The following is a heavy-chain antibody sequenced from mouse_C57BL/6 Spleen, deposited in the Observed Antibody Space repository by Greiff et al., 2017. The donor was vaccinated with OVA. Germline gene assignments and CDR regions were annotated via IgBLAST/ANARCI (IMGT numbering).Heavy chain of an antibody. CDR1: GYTFTSYW. D-gene: IGHD1-1*02. V-gene: IGHV1-69*01. Sequence: QVHVKQPGAELVMPGASVRLSCKASGYTFTSYWMHWVKQRPGQGLEWIGEIDPSDSYTNYNQKFKGKSTLTVDKSSSTAYMQLSSLTSEDSAVYYCARAVGRWYFDYWGQGTTLTVSS. CDR3: ARAVGRWYFDY. CDR2: IDPSDSYT. J-gene: IGHJ2*01.